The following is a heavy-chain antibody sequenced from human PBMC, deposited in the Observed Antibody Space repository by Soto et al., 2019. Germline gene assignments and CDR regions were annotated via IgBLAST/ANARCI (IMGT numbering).Heavy chain of an antibody. D-gene: IGHD1-26*01. Sequence: PGESLKISWKSAGYSFTSYWVGWVRQMPGKGLEWMGIIYPGDSDTRYSPSFQGQVTISADKSISTAYLQWSSLKASDTAMYYCARGGPLGGRREDWFDPWRQGTLVIVSS. J-gene: IGHJ5*02. CDR3: ARGGPLGGRREDWFDP. CDR2: IYPGDSDT. CDR1: GYSFTSYW. V-gene: IGHV5-51*01.